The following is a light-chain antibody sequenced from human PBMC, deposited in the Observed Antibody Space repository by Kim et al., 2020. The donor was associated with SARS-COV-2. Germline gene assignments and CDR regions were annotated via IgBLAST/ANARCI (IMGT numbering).Light chain of an antibody. J-gene: IGLJ1*01. CDR1: SSNVGAGFD. V-gene: IGLV1-40*01. Sequence: QRVTLPCAGSSSNVGAGFDVHWDQQLPGTAPKLLIYANANRPSGVPARFSGSKSGTSASLAITGLQAEDEADYYCQSYDSSLNAYVFGTGTKVTVL. CDR2: ANA. CDR3: QSYDSSLNAYV.